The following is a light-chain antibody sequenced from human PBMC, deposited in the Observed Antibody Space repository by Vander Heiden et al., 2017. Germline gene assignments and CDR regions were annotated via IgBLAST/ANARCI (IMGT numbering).Light chain of an antibody. V-gene: IGKV1-13*02. Sequence: AIQLTQSPSSLSVSVGDRVTITCRASQGINSALAWYQQKPGKPPKLLIYEASSLETGVPSRCSGSGSGTDFTLTISSLQPEDFATYYCQQFNSYPTFGQGTRLEIK. J-gene: IGKJ5*01. CDR2: EAS. CDR3: QQFNSYPT. CDR1: QGINSA.